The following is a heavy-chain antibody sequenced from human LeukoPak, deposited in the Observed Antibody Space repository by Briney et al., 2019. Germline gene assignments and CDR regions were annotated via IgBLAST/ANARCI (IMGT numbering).Heavy chain of an antibody. D-gene: IGHD6-19*01. CDR3: ARDRLAVAGTELDY. V-gene: IGHV1-3*01. Sequence: GASVKVSCKASGYTFTSYAMHWVRQAPGQRLEWMGWINAGNGNTKYSQKFQGRVTITRDTSASTAYMEPSSLRSEDTAVYYCARDRLAVAGTELDYWGQGTLATVSS. CDR2: INAGNGNT. J-gene: IGHJ4*02. CDR1: GYTFTSYA.